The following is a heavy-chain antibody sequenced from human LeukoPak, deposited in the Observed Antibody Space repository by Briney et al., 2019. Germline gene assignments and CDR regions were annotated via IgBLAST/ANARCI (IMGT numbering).Heavy chain of an antibody. D-gene: IGHD2-2*01. CDR2: INPNSGGT. V-gene: IGHV1-2*02. CDR1: GYTFTGYY. J-gene: IGHJ5*02. CDR3: AMIGGYCSSTSCYPINWFGP. Sequence: ASVKVSCKASGYTFTGYYMHWVRQAPGQGLEWMGWINPNSGGTNYAQKFQGRVTMTRDTSISTAYMELSRLRSDDTAVYYCAMIGGYCSSTSCYPINWFGPWGQGTLVTVSS.